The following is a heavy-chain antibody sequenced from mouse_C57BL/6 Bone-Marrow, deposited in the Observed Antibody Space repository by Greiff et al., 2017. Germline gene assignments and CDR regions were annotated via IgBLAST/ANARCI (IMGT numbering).Heavy chain of an antibody. CDR2: INPSSGYT. CDR3: ARDGYYDY. D-gene: IGHD2-3*01. CDR1: GYTFTSYT. J-gene: IGHJ2*01. V-gene: IGHV1-4*01. Sequence: VQGVESGAELARPGASVKMSCKASGYTFTSYTMHWVKQRPGQGLEWIGYINPSSGYTKYNQKFKDKATLTADKSSSTAYMQLGSLTSEESAVYYCARDGYYDYWGQGTTLTVSS.